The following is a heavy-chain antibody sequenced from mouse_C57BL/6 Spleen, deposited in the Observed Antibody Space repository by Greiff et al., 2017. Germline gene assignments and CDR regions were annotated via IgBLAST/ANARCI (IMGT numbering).Heavy chain of an antibody. CDR1: GYTFTSYW. Sequence: VQLQQPGAELVMPGASVKLSCKASGYTFTSYWMHWVKQRPGQGLEWIGEIDPSDSYTNYNQKFKGKSKLTVDKSSSKTYMQLSSLTSEDSAVYYCGRVYDGYYWYFDVWGTGTTVTVSS. J-gene: IGHJ1*03. D-gene: IGHD2-3*01. CDR2: IDPSDSYT. V-gene: IGHV1-69*01. CDR3: GRVYDGYYWYFDV.